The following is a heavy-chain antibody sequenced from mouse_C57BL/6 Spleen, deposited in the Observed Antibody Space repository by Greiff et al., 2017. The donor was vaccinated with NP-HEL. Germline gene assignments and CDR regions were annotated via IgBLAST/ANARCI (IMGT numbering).Heavy chain of an antibody. Sequence: EVQLQQSGPELVKPGASVKISCKASGYSFTDYNMNWVKQSNGKSLEWIGVINPNYGTTSYNQKFKGKATLTVDQSSSTAYMQLNSLTSEDSAVDYCERRSDYEVYAMDYWGQGTSVTVSS. CDR1: GYSFTDYN. V-gene: IGHV1-39*01. J-gene: IGHJ4*01. CDR3: ERRSDYEVYAMDY. CDR2: INPNYGTT. D-gene: IGHD2-4*01.